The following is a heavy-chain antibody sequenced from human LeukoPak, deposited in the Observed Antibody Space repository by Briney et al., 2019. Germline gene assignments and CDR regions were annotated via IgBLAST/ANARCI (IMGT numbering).Heavy chain of an antibody. CDR3: ARDFGWPHYFDY. Sequence: GGSLRLPCAASGFTFSSYATHWVRQAPGKGLEWVAVMSYDGSNKYYADSVKGRFTISRDNSKNTLYLQMNSLRAEDTAVYYCARDFGWPHYFDYWGQGTLVTVSS. D-gene: IGHD3-10*01. CDR2: MSYDGSNK. CDR1: GFTFSSYA. V-gene: IGHV3-30-3*01. J-gene: IGHJ4*02.